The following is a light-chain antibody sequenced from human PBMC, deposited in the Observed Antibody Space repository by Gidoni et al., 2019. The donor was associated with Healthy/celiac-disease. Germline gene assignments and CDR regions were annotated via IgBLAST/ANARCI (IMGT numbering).Light chain of an antibody. CDR1: QSISSY. V-gene: IGKV1-39*01. CDR2: AAS. CDR3: QQSYSTPPT. J-gene: IGKJ5*01. Sequence: DIQMPQPPSSLSASVGDRVTITCRASQSISSYLNWYQQKPGKAPQLLIYAASSLQSGVPSRFRGSGSGTDFTLTISSLQPEDFATYYCQQSYSTPPTFXQXTRLEIK.